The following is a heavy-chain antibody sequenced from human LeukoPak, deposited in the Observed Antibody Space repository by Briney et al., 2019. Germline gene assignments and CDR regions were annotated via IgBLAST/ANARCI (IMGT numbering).Heavy chain of an antibody. D-gene: IGHD5-18*01. CDR3: AKLYGYSYGYIDC. CDR1: GFTFDDFF. V-gene: IGHV3-9*01. Sequence: GGSLTHSCALSGFTFDDFFLHWVQQAPGKGLEWDSGISWNRGDIGYADSLKGRFTISRDNAKNSLYLHMDTLRAEDAALYYCAKLYGYSYGYIDCWGQGTLVTVSS. J-gene: IGHJ4*02. CDR2: ISWNRGDI.